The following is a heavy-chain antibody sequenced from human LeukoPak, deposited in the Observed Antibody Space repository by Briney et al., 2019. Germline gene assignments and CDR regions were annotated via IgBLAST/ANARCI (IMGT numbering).Heavy chain of an antibody. CDR1: GFTVSSNY. Sequence: GGSLRLSCAASGFTVSSNYMSWVRQAPGKGLEWVPVIYSGGSTYYADSVKGRFTISRDNSKNTLYLQMNSLRAEDTAVYYCARDGIQHYYDSSGYTPGGYWGQGTLVTVSS. CDR2: IYSGGST. D-gene: IGHD3-22*01. J-gene: IGHJ4*02. V-gene: IGHV3-66*01. CDR3: ARDGIQHYYDSSGYTPGGY.